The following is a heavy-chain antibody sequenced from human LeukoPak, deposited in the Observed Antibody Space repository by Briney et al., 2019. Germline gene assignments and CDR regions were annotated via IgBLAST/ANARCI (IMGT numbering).Heavy chain of an antibody. CDR2: ISYDGSNK. CDR3: AKDQLAPYFDY. Sequence: GGSLRLSSAASGFTFSSYGMHWVRQAPGKGLEWVAVISYDGSNKYYADSVKGRFTISRDNSKNTLYLQMNSLRAEDTAVYYCAKDQLAPYFDYWGQGTLVTVSS. V-gene: IGHV3-30*18. CDR1: GFTFSSYG. J-gene: IGHJ4*02. D-gene: IGHD5-18*01.